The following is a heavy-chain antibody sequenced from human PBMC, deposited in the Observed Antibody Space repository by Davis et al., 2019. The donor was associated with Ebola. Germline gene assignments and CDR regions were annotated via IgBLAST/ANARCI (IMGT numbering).Heavy chain of an antibody. V-gene: IGHV2-26*01. J-gene: IGHJ5*02. D-gene: IGHD6-13*01. CDR2: LFSNDEK. CDR1: GFSLSDATMG. Sequence: SGPTLVKPTETLTLTCTVSGFSLSDATMGVSWIRQPPGKPLEWLAHLFSNDEKSYSTSLKSRLTISKDTSKSQVVLSMTNMDPVDTATYYCARMDLLAAANCFDPWGRGTLVTVSS. CDR3: ARMDLLAAANCFDP.